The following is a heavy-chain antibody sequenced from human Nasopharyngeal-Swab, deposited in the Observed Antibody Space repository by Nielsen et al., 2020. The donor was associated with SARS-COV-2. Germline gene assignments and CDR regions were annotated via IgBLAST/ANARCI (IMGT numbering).Heavy chain of an antibody. CDR1: GFTFSSYA. J-gene: IGHJ6*03. CDR3: ARDRGFDGYYYMDV. Sequence: GESLKISCVASGFTFSSYAMSWVRQAPGKGLEWVSLISTGGTTSYADSVKGRFTISRDISKNTLYLQMNSLRAEDTAVYYCARDRGFDGYYYMDVWGKGTTVTVSS. CDR2: ISTGGTT. D-gene: IGHD3-10*01. V-gene: IGHV3-53*01.